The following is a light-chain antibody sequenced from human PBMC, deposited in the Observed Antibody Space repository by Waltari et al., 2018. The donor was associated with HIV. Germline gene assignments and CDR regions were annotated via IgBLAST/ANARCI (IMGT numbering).Light chain of an antibody. Sequence: QSALSQPASVSASPGQSVAISRSGSASDICRYNFVSWYQQHPDRAPTLILFDVNNRPSGISDRFSGSKSGTTASLTISTVRTDDEADYYCASYTDNSTGVFGTGTKLSVL. J-gene: IGLJ1*01. CDR2: DVN. CDR3: ASYTDNSTGV. V-gene: IGLV2-14*03. CDR1: ASDICRYNF.